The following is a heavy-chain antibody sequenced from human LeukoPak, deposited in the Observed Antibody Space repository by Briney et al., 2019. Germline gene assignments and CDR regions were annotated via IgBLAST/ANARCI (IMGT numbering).Heavy chain of an antibody. CDR2: ISSSGSPI. V-gene: IGHV3-48*04. D-gene: IGHD3-22*01. J-gene: IGHJ4*02. Sequence: GGSLRVSCATSGFTFSSYWMNWVRQAPGKGLEWVSYISSSGSPIYYADSVKGRFTISRDNAKNSLYLQMNSLRAEDTAVYYCARGYSSGYYAPFFDYWGQGTLVTASS. CDR1: GFTFSSYW. CDR3: ARGYSSGYYAPFFDY.